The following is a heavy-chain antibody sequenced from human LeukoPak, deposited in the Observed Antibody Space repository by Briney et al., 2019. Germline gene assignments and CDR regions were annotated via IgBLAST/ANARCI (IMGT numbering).Heavy chain of an antibody. CDR2: ISYDGSNK. J-gene: IGHJ4*02. V-gene: IGHV3-30*18. D-gene: IGHD2/OR15-2a*01. CDR3: AKAGNIRFDY. Sequence: GGSLRLSCAASGFTFSSYGMHWVRQAPGKGLEWVAVISYDGSNKYYADSVKGRFTISRDNSKNTLYLQMNSLRAEDTAVYYCAKAGNIRFDYWGQGTLVTVSS. CDR1: GFTFSSYG.